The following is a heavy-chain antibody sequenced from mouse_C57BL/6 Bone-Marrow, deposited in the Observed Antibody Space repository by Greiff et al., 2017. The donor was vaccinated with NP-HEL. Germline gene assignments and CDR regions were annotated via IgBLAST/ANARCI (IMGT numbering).Heavy chain of an antibody. CDR3: AREGSYWYFDV. Sequence: VKLMESGPGLAQPSQSLSITCTVSGFSLTSYGVHWVRQSPGQGLEWLGAIWSGGSTDYNAAFISRLSISKAIPTSQVFFKMSSLQADDAAIYYCAREGSYWYFDVGGTGTTVTVSS. J-gene: IGHJ1*03. V-gene: IGHV2-2*01. CDR1: GFSLTSYG. CDR2: IWSGGST.